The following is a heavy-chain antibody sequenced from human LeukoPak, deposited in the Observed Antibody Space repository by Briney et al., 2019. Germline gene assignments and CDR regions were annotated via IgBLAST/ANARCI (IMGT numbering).Heavy chain of an antibody. CDR1: GGSISSYF. V-gene: IGHV4-4*07. CDR3: ARGENYYDSSDI. D-gene: IGHD3-22*01. CDR2: IYTSGTT. J-gene: IGHJ3*02. Sequence: SETLSLTCTVSGGSISSYFWNWIRQPAGKGLEWIGRIYTSGTTNYNPSLKSRVTISVDTSKNRFSLNLSSVTAADTAVYYCARGENYYDSSDIWGQGTMVTVSS.